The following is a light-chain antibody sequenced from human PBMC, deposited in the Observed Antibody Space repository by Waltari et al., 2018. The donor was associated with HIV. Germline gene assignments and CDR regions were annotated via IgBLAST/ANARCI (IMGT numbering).Light chain of an antibody. V-gene: IGLV2-14*03. CDR3: GSYTNSGTHV. CDR1: SSDVGGSDF. Sequence: QSALTQPASVSGSPGQSITLSCTGTSSDVGGSDFVSWYQQHPGKAPQLMIFDVSNRPSGVSDRFAGSKSGNTASLTISGLQPEDEADYSCGSYTNSGTHVFGTGTKVTVL. J-gene: IGLJ1*01. CDR2: DVS.